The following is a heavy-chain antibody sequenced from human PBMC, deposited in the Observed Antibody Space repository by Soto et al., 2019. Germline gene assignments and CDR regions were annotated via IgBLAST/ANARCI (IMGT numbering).Heavy chain of an antibody. CDR3: ARLPYGESYFVYYMDV. J-gene: IGHJ6*03. D-gene: IGHD4-17*01. Sequence: SETLSLTCTVSGGSISSYSWSWIRQPPGKGLECIGYIYYSGSTNYNPSLKSRVTISVDTSKNQFSLKLTSVTAADMAVYYCARLPYGESYFVYYMDVWGKGTTVTVSS. CDR2: IYYSGST. V-gene: IGHV4-59*08. CDR1: GGSISSYS.